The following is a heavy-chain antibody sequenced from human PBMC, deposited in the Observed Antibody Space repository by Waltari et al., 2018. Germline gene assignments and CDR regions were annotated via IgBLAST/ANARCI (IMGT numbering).Heavy chain of an antibody. CDR2: INNGGGSST. V-gene: IGHV3-74*01. D-gene: IGHD6-6*01. Sequence: EVQLVESGGGLVQPGASLRLSCAASGFTVRNYYTHWGRQGPGKGLVWISRINNGGGSSTTYADSVKGRFTISKDNAKNTVYLQMNSLRAEDTAVYHCARGGQLALDYWGQGTLVTVSS. CDR3: ARGGQLALDY. CDR1: GFTVRNYY. J-gene: IGHJ4*02.